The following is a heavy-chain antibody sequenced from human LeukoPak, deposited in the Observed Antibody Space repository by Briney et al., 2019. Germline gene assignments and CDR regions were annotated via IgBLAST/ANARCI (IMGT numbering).Heavy chain of an antibody. D-gene: IGHD3-22*01. V-gene: IGHV1-69*04. J-gene: IGHJ4*02. CDR1: GGTFSSYA. Sequence: SVKVSCKASGGTFSSYAISWVRQAPGQGLEWMGRIIPILGIANYAQKFQGRVTITADKSTSTAYMDLSSLRSEDTAVYYCARDYYDSRGYLYPFDYWGQGTLVTVSS. CDR2: IIPILGIA. CDR3: ARDYYDSRGYLYPFDY.